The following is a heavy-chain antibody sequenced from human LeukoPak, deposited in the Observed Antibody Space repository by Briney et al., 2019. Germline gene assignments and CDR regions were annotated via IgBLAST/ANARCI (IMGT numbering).Heavy chain of an antibody. CDR1: VGSISNYY. CDR2: IYNSGST. CDR3: AGGRWNDLYIDY. J-gene: IGHJ4*02. D-gene: IGHD1-1*01. V-gene: IGHV4-59*01. Sequence: SETLSLTCTVSVGSISNYYWSWIRQPPGKGLEWIGYIYNSGSTKYNPSLKSRVTISVDTSKNQFSLKLRSVTAADTAFYYCAGGRWNDLYIDYWGQGALVTVSS.